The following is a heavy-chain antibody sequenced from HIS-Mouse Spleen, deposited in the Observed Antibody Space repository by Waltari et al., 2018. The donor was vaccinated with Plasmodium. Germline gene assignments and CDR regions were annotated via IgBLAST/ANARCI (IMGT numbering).Heavy chain of an antibody. D-gene: IGHD6-13*01. CDR2: RKQDGSEK. J-gene: IGHJ2*01. CDR3: ASSWYWYFDL. Sequence: EVQLVASGGGLVQPGGSLRVSCGAPGFPFGSYWMSWVRQAPGKGLEWVANRKQDGSEKYYVDSVKGRFTISRDNAKNSLYLQMNSLRAEDTAVYYCASSWYWYFDLWGRGTLVTVSS. V-gene: IGHV3-7*01. CDR1: GFPFGSYW.